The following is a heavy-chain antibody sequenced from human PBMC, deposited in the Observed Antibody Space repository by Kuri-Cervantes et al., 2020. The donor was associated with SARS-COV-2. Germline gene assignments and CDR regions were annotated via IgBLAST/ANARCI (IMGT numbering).Heavy chain of an antibody. CDR1: GFTFSSYG. CDR2: IRYDGSNK. V-gene: IGHV3-30*02. Sequence: GESLKISCAASGFTFSSYGMHWVRQAPGKGLEWVAFIRYDGSNKYYADSVKGRFTISRDNSKNTLYLQMNSLRAEDTAVYYCARDLSRSIDRTIFGVSLRPGEYWGQGTLVTVSS. J-gene: IGHJ4*02. CDR3: ARDLSRSIDRTIFGVSLRPGEY. D-gene: IGHD3-3*01.